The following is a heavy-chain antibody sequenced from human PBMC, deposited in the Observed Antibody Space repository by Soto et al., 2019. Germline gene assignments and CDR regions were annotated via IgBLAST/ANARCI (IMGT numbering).Heavy chain of an antibody. V-gene: IGHV1-69*13. Sequence: SVKVSCKASGGTLSSYAISWVRQAPGQGLEWMGGIIPIFGTANYAQKFQGRVTITADESTSTAYMELSSLRSEDTAVYYCARHRNIVATIYNYYGMDVWGQGTTVTVSS. J-gene: IGHJ6*02. CDR1: GGTLSSYA. D-gene: IGHD5-12*01. CDR2: IIPIFGTA. CDR3: ARHRNIVATIYNYYGMDV.